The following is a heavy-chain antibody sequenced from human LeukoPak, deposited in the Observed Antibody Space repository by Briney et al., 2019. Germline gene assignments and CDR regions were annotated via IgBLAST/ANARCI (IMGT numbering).Heavy chain of an antibody. CDR1: GYSFTSYW. D-gene: IGHD3-22*01. CDR3: ARPAYYYDSSGYYLLYYFDY. Sequence: PGESLKISCKGSGYSFTSYWIGWVRQMPGKGLEWMGIIYPGDSDTRYSPSFQGQVTISADKSISTAYLQWSSLKASDTAMYYCARPAYYYDSSGYYLLYYFDYWGQGTLVTVSS. V-gene: IGHV5-51*01. CDR2: IYPGDSDT. J-gene: IGHJ4*02.